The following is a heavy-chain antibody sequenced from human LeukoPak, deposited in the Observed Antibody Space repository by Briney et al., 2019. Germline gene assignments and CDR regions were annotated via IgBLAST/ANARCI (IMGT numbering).Heavy chain of an antibody. CDR2: IRYDGSNK. Sequence: PGGSLRLSCAASGFTFSSYGMHWVRQAPGKGLEWVAFIRYDGSNKYYADSVKGRFTISRDNSKNTLYLQMNSLRAEDTAVYYCAKDRRSSPNYMDVWGKGTTVTVSS. J-gene: IGHJ6*03. CDR3: AKDRRSSPNYMDV. D-gene: IGHD6-13*01. V-gene: IGHV3-30*02. CDR1: GFTFSSYG.